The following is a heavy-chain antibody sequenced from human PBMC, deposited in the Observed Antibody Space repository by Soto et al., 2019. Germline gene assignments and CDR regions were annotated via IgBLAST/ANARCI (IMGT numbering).Heavy chain of an antibody. Sequence: QVQLVQSGAEVKKPGSSVKVSCKASGGTFSSYAISWVRQAPGQGLEWMGGIIPIFGTANYAQKFQGRVTITADESTSTAYMELSSLRSEDTAVYYCARDSAIAVAGTGRYFDLWGRGTLVTASS. J-gene: IGHJ2*01. V-gene: IGHV1-69*12. CDR1: GGTFSSYA. CDR3: ARDSAIAVAGTGRYFDL. CDR2: IIPIFGTA. D-gene: IGHD6-19*01.